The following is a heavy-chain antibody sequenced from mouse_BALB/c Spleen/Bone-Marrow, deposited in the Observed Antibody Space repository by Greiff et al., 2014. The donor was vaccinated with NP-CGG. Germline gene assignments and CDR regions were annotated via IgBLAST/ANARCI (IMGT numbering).Heavy chain of an antibody. Sequence: VQLQQSGAELVRPGASVKLSCKASGYTSTSYWINWVKQRPGQGLEWIGNIYPSDSYTNYNQKFEDKATLTVDKSSSTAYMQLSSPTSEDSAVYYCTRSYGSSYEYYFDYWGQGTTLTVSS. CDR2: IYPSDSYT. V-gene: IGHV1-69*02. D-gene: IGHD1-1*01. J-gene: IGHJ2*01. CDR3: TRSYGSSYEYYFDY. CDR1: GYTSTSYW.